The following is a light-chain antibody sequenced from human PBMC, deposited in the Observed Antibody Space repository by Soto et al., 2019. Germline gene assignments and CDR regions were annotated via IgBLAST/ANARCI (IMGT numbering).Light chain of an antibody. J-gene: IGLJ1*01. Sequence: QSVLTQPASVSGSPGQSITISCTGTSSDVGGYNYVSWYQQHPGKAPKLITYEVSNRPSGVSNRFSGSKSGNTASLTISGLQAEDEADYYCSSYTSSSTLYVFGTGTKLTVL. CDR2: EVS. CDR1: SSDVGGYNY. V-gene: IGLV2-14*01. CDR3: SSYTSSSTLYV.